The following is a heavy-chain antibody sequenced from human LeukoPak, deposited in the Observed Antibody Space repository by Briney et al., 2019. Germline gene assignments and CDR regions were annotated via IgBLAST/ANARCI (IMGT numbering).Heavy chain of an antibody. CDR1: GYSISSGYY. Sequence: ETLSLTCTASGYSISSGYYWGWIRQPPGKGLEWVSTITGRGDATYYADSVKGRFTISRDNSKNTLYLQMNSLRADDTAVYYCARDSSMLRGPLVIYYFDFWGQGTLVTVSS. D-gene: IGHD3-10*01. CDR3: ARDSSMLRGPLVIYYFDF. CDR2: ITGRGDAT. V-gene: IGHV3-23*01. J-gene: IGHJ4*02.